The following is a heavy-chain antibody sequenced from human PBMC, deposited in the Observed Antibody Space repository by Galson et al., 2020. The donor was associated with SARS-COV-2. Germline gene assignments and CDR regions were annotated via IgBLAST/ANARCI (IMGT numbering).Heavy chain of an antibody. Sequence: SETLSLTCAVYAGSFSGYYSSWLRQPPGNGLEWIGEINHSGSTNYNPSLKTRVTISLDTSKNQFSLKLSSVTAAATAVYCCARGPYSSSWYGSRTYFDCWCQGTLVTVSS. CDR2: INHSGST. J-gene: IGHJ4*02. CDR1: AGSFSGYY. V-gene: IGHV4-34*01. D-gene: IGHD6-13*01. CDR3: ARGPYSSSWYGSRTYFDC.